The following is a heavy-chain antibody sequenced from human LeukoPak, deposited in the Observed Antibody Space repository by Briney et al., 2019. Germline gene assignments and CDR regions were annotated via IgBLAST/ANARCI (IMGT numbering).Heavy chain of an antibody. CDR1: GGSISSYY. V-gene: IGHV4-59*01. Sequence: SETLSLTCTVSGGSISSYYWSWIRQPPGKGLEWIGYIYYSGSTNYNPSLKSRVTISVDTSKNQFSLKLSSVTAADTAVYYCAAGLYCTSTSCYCGMDVWGQGTTVTVSS. D-gene: IGHD2-2*01. CDR3: AAGLYCTSTSCYCGMDV. CDR2: IYYSGST. J-gene: IGHJ6*02.